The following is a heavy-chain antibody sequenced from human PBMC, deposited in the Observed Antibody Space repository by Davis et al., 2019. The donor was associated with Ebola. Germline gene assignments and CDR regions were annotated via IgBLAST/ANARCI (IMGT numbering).Heavy chain of an antibody. CDR1: GFTFSDYY. Sequence: GGSLRLSCAASGFTFSDYYMSWIRQAPGKGLEWVSYISSSGSTIYYADSVKGRFTISRDNAKNSLYLQMNSLRAEDTAVYYCAKAPGEYGDYVSFDYYGMDVWGQGTTVTVSS. V-gene: IGHV3-11*01. CDR2: ISSSGSTI. J-gene: IGHJ6*02. D-gene: IGHD4-17*01. CDR3: AKAPGEYGDYVSFDYYGMDV.